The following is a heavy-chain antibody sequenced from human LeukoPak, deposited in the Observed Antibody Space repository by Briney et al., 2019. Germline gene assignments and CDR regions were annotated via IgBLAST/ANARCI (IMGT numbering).Heavy chain of an antibody. J-gene: IGHJ4*02. V-gene: IGHV4-59*01. CDR3: ARNYDFWSGYLDY. Sequence: SETLSLTCTVSGGSISNYYWSWIRQPPGKGLEWIWYIHYSGSTNNNPSLKSRVTISVDTSKNQFSLKLTSVTAADTAVYYCARNYDFWSGYLDYWGQGTLVTVSS. D-gene: IGHD3-3*01. CDR1: GGSISNYY. CDR2: IHYSGST.